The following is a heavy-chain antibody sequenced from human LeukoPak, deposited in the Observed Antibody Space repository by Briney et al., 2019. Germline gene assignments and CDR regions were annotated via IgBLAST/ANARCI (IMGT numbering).Heavy chain of an antibody. CDR2: IYTSGST. CDR1: GGSISSYY. CDR3: AREDDCSGSYVCLYYFDY. D-gene: IGHD1-26*01. V-gene: IGHV4-4*07. Sequence: SETLSLTCTVSGGSISSYYWSWIRQPAGKGLEGIGRIYTSGSTNYNPALKSRVTMSVDTSKNQFSLKLSSVTAADTAVYYCAREDDCSGSYVCLYYFDYWGQGTLVTVSS. J-gene: IGHJ4*02.